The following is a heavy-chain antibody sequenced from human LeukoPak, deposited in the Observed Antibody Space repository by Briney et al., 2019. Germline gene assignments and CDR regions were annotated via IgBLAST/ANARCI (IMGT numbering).Heavy chain of an antibody. CDR3: ARGGFPHSSSSDYYYGMDV. D-gene: IGHD6-6*01. CDR1: GGSISSYY. J-gene: IGHJ6*02. V-gene: IGHV4-59*01. CDR2: IYYSGST. Sequence: SETLSLTCTASGGSISSYYWSWIRQPPGKGLEWIGYIYYSGSTNYNPSLKSRVTISVDTSKNQFSLKLSSVTAADTAVYYCARGGFPHSSSSDYYYGMDVWGQGTTVTVSS.